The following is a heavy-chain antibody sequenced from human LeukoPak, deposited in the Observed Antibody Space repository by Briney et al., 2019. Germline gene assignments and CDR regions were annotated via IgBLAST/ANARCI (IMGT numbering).Heavy chain of an antibody. CDR3: ARGRRILGGPENAGDFFDF. V-gene: IGHV1-2*02. Sequence: AASVKVSCKASGYTFTGYYMHWVRQAPGQGLEWMGWINPNSGATHYAQSFQARVTMTRDTSIASSYMELTGLESDDTAVYYCARGRRILGGPENAGDFFDFWGQGSLVTVSS. CDR2: INPNSGAT. D-gene: IGHD3-16*01. J-gene: IGHJ4*01. CDR1: GYTFTGYY.